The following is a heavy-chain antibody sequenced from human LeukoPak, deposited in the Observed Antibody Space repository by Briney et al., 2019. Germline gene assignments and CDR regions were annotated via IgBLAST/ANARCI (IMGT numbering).Heavy chain of an antibody. CDR3: ATIDYYDSSGYKYSFDY. D-gene: IGHD3-22*01. J-gene: IGHJ4*02. CDR1: GGSISGYY. Sequence: SETLSLTCTVSGGSISGYYWSWIRQPPGQGLEWFGFITYSGSANYNPALKSRLSISLDTSKNQFSLNLYSLTAADTAVYYCATIDYYDSSGYKYSFDYWGQGTLVTVSS. V-gene: IGHV4-59*08. CDR2: ITYSGSA.